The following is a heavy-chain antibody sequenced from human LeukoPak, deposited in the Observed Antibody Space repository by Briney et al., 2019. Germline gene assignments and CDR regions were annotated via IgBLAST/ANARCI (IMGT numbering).Heavy chain of an antibody. J-gene: IGHJ6*03. CDR1: GFTFDDYG. V-gene: IGHV3-20*04. Sequence: GGSLRLSCAASGFTFDDYGMSWVRQAPGKGLEWVSDINWNGVSTSYVDSVKGRFTISRDNAKNSLYLQMNSLRAEDTALYYCARALSNYVDYHYYYYMDVWGKGTTLTVSS. D-gene: IGHD4-11*01. CDR3: ARALSNYVDYHYYYYMDV. CDR2: INWNGVST.